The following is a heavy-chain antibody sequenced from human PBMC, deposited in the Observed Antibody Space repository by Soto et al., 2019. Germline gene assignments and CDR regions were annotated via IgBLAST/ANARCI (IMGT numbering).Heavy chain of an antibody. CDR3: ATYDSTGNFDY. CDR2: IYYSGST. CDR1: GGSIRNYY. D-gene: IGHD3-22*01. V-gene: IGHV4-59*01. Sequence: PSETLSLTCTVSGGSIRNYYWSWIRQPPGKGLEWIGYIYYSGSTHYNPSLKSRVTISVDTSKQQFSLKLSSVTAADTAVYYCATYDSTGNFDYWGQGTLVTVS. J-gene: IGHJ4*02.